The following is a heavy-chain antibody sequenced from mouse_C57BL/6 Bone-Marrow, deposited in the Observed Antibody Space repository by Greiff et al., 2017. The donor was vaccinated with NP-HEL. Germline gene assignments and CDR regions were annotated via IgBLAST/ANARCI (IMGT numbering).Heavy chain of an antibody. V-gene: IGHV14-4*01. Sequence: AQLQQSGAELVRPGASVKLSCTASGFNIKDDYMHWVKQRPEQGLEWIGWIDPENGDTEYASKFQGKATITADTSSNTAYLQLSSLTSEDTAVYYCTTSWYYFDYWGQGTTLTVSS. CDR2: IDPENGDT. J-gene: IGHJ2*01. CDR1: GFNIKDDY. CDR3: TTSWYYFDY.